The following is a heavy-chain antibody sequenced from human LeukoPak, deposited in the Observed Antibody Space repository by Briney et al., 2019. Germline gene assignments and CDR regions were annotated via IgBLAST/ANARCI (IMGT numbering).Heavy chain of an antibody. D-gene: IGHD1-26*01. J-gene: IGHJ4*02. CDR1: GFTFSDYE. CDR2: ISGNSKNI. CDR3: ARSSGSYGYFDY. Sequence: GGSLRLSCTTSGFTFSDYEMDWVRQAPGKGLEWVSYISGNSKNIFYADSVKGRFTISRDNTKNSLYLQMNSLRAEDTAVYYCARSSGSYGYFDYWGQGTLVTVSS. V-gene: IGHV3-48*04.